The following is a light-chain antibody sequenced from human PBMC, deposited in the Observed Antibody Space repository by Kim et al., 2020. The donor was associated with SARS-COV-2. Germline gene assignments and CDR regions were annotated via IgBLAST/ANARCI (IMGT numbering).Light chain of an antibody. CDR3: QQRSNWRT. V-gene: IGKV3-11*01. CDR1: QSVSSY. Sequence: SLAPGESATRSCRASQSVSSYSAWYQQKPGQAPRLLIYDASNRATGIPARFSGSGSGTDFTLTISSLEPEDLAVYYCQQRSNWRTFGGGTKVDIK. CDR2: DAS. J-gene: IGKJ4*01.